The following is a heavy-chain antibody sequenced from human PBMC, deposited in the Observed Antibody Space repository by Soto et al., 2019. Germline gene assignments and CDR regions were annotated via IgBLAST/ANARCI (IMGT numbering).Heavy chain of an antibody. CDR3: ARDLWVEPELYYYGMDV. CDR1: GDSISRADYY. V-gene: IGHV4-30-4*01. CDR2: IFYSGTT. Sequence: SETLSLTCTVSGDSISRADYYWIWIRQTPGKGLEWIGHIFYSGTTYYNPSLKSRLTISVDTSKNHFSLRLTSVTAADTAVYYCARDLWVEPELYYYGMDVWGQGTTVTVSS. J-gene: IGHJ6*02. D-gene: IGHD1-1*01.